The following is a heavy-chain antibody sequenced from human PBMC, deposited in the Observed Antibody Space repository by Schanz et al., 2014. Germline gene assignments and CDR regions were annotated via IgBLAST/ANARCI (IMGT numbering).Heavy chain of an antibody. D-gene: IGHD2-2*01. CDR3: ARGYCAGTSCPIFDY. CDR2: INTKTGNP. Sequence: QVQLVQSGAEVKKPGASVKVSCKASGYTFSSYGISWVRQAPGQGLEWMGWINTKTGNPTYAQGFTGRFVFSLDTSVSTTHLQITNLKADDTAVYYCARGYCAGTSCPIFDYWGQGTLVTVSS. J-gene: IGHJ4*02. CDR1: GYTFSSYG. V-gene: IGHV7-4-1*02.